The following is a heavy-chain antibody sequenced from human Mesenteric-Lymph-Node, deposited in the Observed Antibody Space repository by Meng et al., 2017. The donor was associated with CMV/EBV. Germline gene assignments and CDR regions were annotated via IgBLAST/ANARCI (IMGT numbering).Heavy chain of an antibody. D-gene: IGHD1-20*01. CDR1: GFAFSSSV. CDR2: ISSSSSYI. Sequence: GGSLRLSCAASGFAFSSSVLTWVRQAPGKGLEWVSSISSSSSYIYYADSVKGRFTISRDNAKNSLYLQMNSLRAEDTAVYYCAREIITGPMDYYGMDVWGQGTTVTVSS. V-gene: IGHV3-21*01. J-gene: IGHJ6*02. CDR3: AREIITGPMDYYGMDV.